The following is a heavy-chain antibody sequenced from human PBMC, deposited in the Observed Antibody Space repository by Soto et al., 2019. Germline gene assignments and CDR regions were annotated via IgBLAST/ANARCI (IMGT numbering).Heavy chain of an antibody. D-gene: IGHD2-21*02. Sequence: GGSLRLSCAASGFTFSSYSMNWVRQAPGKGLEWVSSISSSSSYIYYADSVKGRFTISRDNAKNSLYLQMNSLRAEGTAVYYCASGREVTDFDYWGQGTLVTVSS. J-gene: IGHJ4*02. CDR2: ISSSSSYI. CDR1: GFTFSSYS. V-gene: IGHV3-21*01. CDR3: ASGREVTDFDY.